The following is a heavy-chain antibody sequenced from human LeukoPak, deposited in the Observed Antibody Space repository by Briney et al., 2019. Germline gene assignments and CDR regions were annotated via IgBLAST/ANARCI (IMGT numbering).Heavy chain of an antibody. D-gene: IGHD4-23*01. CDR2: IYYSGST. Sequence: PSQTLSPTCTVSGGSISSGGYYWSWIRQHPGKGLEWIGYIYYSGSTYYNPSLKSRVTISVDTSKNQFSLKLSSVTAADTAVYYCARDRYTVASWYFDLWGRGTLVTVSS. J-gene: IGHJ2*01. CDR1: GGSISSGGYY. CDR3: ARDRYTVASWYFDL. V-gene: IGHV4-31*03.